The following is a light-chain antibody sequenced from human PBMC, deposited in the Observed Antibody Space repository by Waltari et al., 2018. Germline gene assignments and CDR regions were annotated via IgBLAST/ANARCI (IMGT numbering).Light chain of an antibody. Sequence: QSALTQPASVSGSPGQSLAVSCTGSSSDVGTYNLVSWYQQHPGKAPKHIIYEATKRPSGVSSRVSGSKSRNMASLTISGLQAEDEAEYYCCSFAGRSTWVFGTGTKVTVL. V-gene: IGLV2-23*01. CDR1: SSDVGTYNL. J-gene: IGLJ1*01. CDR3: CSFAGRSTWV. CDR2: EAT.